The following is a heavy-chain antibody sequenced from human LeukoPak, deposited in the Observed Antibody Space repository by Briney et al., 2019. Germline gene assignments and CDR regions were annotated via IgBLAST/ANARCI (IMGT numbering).Heavy chain of an antibody. CDR3: AKKPGQRAAGTTENWFDP. J-gene: IGHJ5*02. CDR1: GLTFSNYA. CDR2: ISASGGST. D-gene: IGHD6-13*01. Sequence: PGGSLRLSCAASGLTFSNYAMTWVRQAPGKGLEWVSAISASGGSTYYADSVKGRFTISRDNSKNTLYLQMNSLRADDTAVYYCAKKPGQRAAGTTENWFDPLGPGSPGHRLL. V-gene: IGHV3-23*01.